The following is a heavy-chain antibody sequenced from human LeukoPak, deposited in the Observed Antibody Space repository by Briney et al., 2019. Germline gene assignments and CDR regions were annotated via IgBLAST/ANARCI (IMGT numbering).Heavy chain of an antibody. CDR1: GFTFSGYW. CDR2: IKYDGDEE. Sequence: GGSLRLSRAASGFTFSGYWMSWMRQAPGKGLEWVANIKYDGDEEYYVDSVKGRFTISRDNAKNSLYLQLNSLRVEDTAVYYCKSGGAAPGSFDNWGQGTLVTVSP. CDR3: KSGGAAPGSFDN. J-gene: IGHJ4*02. D-gene: IGHD6-13*01. V-gene: IGHV3-7*01.